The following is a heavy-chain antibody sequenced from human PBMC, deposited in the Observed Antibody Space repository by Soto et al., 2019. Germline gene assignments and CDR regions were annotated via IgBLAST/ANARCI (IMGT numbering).Heavy chain of an antibody. Sequence: QVQLQESGPGLVKPSQTLSLTCTVSGGSISSGGYYWSWIRQHPGKGLEWIGYIYYSGSTYYNPSLKSRVNISVDTSKNQFSLKLSSVTAADTAVYYCASQVYGDNNWFDPWGQGTLVTVSS. CDR1: GGSISSGGYY. CDR2: IYYSGST. J-gene: IGHJ5*02. CDR3: ASQVYGDNNWFDP. D-gene: IGHD4-17*01. V-gene: IGHV4-31*03.